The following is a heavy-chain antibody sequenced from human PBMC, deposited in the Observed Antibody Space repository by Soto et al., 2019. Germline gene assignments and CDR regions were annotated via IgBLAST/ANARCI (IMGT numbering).Heavy chain of an antibody. D-gene: IGHD3-10*01. V-gene: IGHV2-5*02. Sequence: QITLKESGPTLVKPTQTLTLTCTFSGFSLSTSGVGVGWIRQPPGKALEWLALIYWDDDKRYSPSLKSRLTITKDTSKNQVVLTMTNIDPVDTATYYCAHNRLGSGSYSWYFDLWGRGTLVTVSS. CDR1: GFSLSTSGVG. CDR3: AHNRLGSGSYSWYFDL. CDR2: IYWDDDK. J-gene: IGHJ2*01.